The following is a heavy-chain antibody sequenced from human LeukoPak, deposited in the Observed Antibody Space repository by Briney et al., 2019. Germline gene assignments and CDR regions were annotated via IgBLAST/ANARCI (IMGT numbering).Heavy chain of an antibody. J-gene: IGHJ6*03. Sequence: GASVKVSCKASGYTFTSYGISWVRQAPGQGLEWMGWISAYNDNTNYAQKLQGRVTMTTDTSTSTAYMELRSLRSEDTAVYYCASGEYSSGHYYYYYYMDVWGKGTTVTISS. V-gene: IGHV1-18*01. CDR1: GYTFTSYG. CDR2: ISAYNDNT. D-gene: IGHD6-19*01. CDR3: ASGEYSSGHYYYYYYMDV.